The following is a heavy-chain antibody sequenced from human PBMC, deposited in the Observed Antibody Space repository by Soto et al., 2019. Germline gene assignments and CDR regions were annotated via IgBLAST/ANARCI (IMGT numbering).Heavy chain of an antibody. CDR3: ARVSGDSSGCVYCDY. CDR2: ISSSSSYI. CDR1: GFTFSSYS. D-gene: IGHD6-19*01. Sequence: EVQLVESGGGLVKPGGSLRLSCAASGFTFSSYSMNWVRQAPGKGLEWVSSISSSSSYIYYADSVKGRFTISRDNAKNSRYLQMNSQRAEDTGVYYCARVSGDSSGCVYCDYWGQGHWCPYPQ. V-gene: IGHV3-21*01. J-gene: IGHJ4*02.